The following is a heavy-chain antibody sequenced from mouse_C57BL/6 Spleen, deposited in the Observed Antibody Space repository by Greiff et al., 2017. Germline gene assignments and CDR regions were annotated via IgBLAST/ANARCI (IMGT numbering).Heavy chain of an antibody. Sequence: VQLQQSGPGLVKPSQTVFLTCTVTGISITTGNYRWRWIRQFPGNKLEWLGDIYYSGTITYNPSLTSRTTLTRATPKNQFFLEMYSLSADDTATYSCARVRGCYRNFFDYWGQGTTLTVSS. V-gene: IGHV3-5*01. D-gene: IGHD2-12*01. J-gene: IGHJ2*01. CDR3: ARVRGCYRNFFDY. CDR2: IYYSGTI. CDR1: GISITTGNYR.